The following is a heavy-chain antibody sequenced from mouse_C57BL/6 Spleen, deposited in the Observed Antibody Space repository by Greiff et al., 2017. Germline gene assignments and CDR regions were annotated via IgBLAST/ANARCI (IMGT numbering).Heavy chain of an antibody. CDR1: GYAFSSSW. Sequence: VQLQQSGPELVKPGASVKISCKASGYAFSSSWMNWVKQRPGKGLEWIGRIYPGDGDTNYNGKLKGKATLTADKSSSTAYMQLSSLTSEDSAVYFCARDYGSSDWYFDVWGTGTTVTVSS. D-gene: IGHD1-1*01. CDR3: ARDYGSSDWYFDV. CDR2: IYPGDGDT. J-gene: IGHJ1*03. V-gene: IGHV1-82*01.